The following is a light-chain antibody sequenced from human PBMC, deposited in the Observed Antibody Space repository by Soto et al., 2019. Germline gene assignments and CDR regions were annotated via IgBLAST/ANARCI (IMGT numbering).Light chain of an antibody. CDR1: QGISSY. V-gene: IGKV1-12*01. Sequence: DIQMTQSPSTLSASTGDRVTITCRASQGISSYLAWYQQKPGKAPKLLLYTGSSLQSGVPSRFSGSGSGTHFTLTISGLQPEDFAIYYCQQTYSGWSFGQGTKVDIK. CDR3: QQTYSGWS. J-gene: IGKJ1*01. CDR2: TGS.